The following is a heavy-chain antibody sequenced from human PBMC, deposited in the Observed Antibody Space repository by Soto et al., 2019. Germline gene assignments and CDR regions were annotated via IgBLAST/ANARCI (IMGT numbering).Heavy chain of an antibody. Sequence: PGGSLRLSCAASGFTFSSYAMSWVRQAPGKGLEWVSAISGSGGSTYYADSVKGRFTISRDNSKNTLYLQMNSLRAEDTAVYYCAKRGPLTTGRALLYYFDYWGQGTLVTVSS. D-gene: IGHD4-17*01. CDR3: AKRGPLTTGRALLYYFDY. V-gene: IGHV3-23*01. J-gene: IGHJ4*02. CDR1: GFTFSSYA. CDR2: ISGSGGST.